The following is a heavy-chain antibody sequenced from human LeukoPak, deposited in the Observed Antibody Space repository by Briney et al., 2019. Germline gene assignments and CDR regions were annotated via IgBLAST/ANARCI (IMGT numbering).Heavy chain of an antibody. CDR1: GFTFSNAW. CDR3: TTGGHSGSYYQPFDY. D-gene: IGHD1-26*01. V-gene: IGHV3-15*01. J-gene: IGHJ4*02. Sequence: PGGSLRLSCAASGFTFSNAWMSWVHQAPGKGLEWVGRIKSKTDGGTTDYAAPVKGRFTISRDDSKNTLYLQMNSLKTEDTAVFYCTTGGHSGSYYQPFDYWGQGTLVTVSS. CDR2: IKSKTDGGTT.